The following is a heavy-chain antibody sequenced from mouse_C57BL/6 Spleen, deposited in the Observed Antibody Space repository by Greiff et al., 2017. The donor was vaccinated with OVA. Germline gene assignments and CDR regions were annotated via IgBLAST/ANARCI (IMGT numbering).Heavy chain of an antibody. D-gene: IGHD2-12*01. CDR3: VRRSYDGYYAMDY. CDR1: GFTFNTYA. CDR2: IRRTSSNYAT. Sequence: EVQLVESGGGLVQPKGSLKLSCAASGFTFNTYAMHWVRQAPGKGLEWVARIRRTSSNYATYYADSVKDRFTISRDDSQSMLYLQMTNLKTEDTAVYYCVRRSYDGYYAMDYWGQGTSVTVSS. J-gene: IGHJ4*01. V-gene: IGHV10-3*01.